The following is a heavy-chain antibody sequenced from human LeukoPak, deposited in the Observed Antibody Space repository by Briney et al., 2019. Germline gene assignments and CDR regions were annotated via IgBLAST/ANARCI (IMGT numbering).Heavy chain of an antibody. CDR3: ARVKRDDSSGWYFGWFDP. CDR1: GYTFTSYY. Sequence: ASVKVSCKASGYTFTSYYMHWVRQAPGQGLEWMGIINPSGGSTSYAQKFQGRVTMTRDMSTSTVYMELSSLRSEDTAVYYCARVKRDDSSGWYFGWFDPWGQGTLVTVSS. V-gene: IGHV1-46*01. J-gene: IGHJ5*02. D-gene: IGHD6-19*01. CDR2: INPSGGST.